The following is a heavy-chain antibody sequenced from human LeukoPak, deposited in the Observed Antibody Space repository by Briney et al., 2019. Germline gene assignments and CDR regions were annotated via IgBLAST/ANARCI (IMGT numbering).Heavy chain of an antibody. CDR3: AMSSYRVGATKYYFDY. V-gene: IGHV3-23*01. J-gene: IGHJ4*02. CDR2: ISGSGGST. Sequence: GGSLRLSCAASGFTFSSYAMSWVRQAPGKGLEWVSAISGSGGSTYYADSVKGRFTISRDNSKNTLYLQMNSLRAEDTAVYYCAMSSYRVGATKYYFDYWGQGTLVTVSS. CDR1: GFTFSSYA. D-gene: IGHD1-26*01.